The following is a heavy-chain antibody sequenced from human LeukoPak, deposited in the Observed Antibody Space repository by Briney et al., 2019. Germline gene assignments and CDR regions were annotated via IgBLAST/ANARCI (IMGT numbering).Heavy chain of an antibody. Sequence: GGSLRLSCAASGFTFDDYGMSWVRQAPGKGLEWVSGINWNGGSTGYADSVKGRFTISRDNAKNSLYLQMNSLRAEDTALYYCARDLTDTGMASFDFWGQGNLVPVSS. CDR2: INWNGGST. CDR3: ARDLTDTGMASFDF. CDR1: GFTFDDYG. V-gene: IGHV3-20*04. D-gene: IGHD5-18*01. J-gene: IGHJ4*02.